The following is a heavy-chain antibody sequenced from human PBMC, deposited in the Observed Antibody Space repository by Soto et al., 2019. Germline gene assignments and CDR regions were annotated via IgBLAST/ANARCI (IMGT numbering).Heavy chain of an antibody. CDR2: ILVGGST. CDR1: GFTCSSYD. Sequence: EVQLVESGGGLVQPGGSLRLSCAVSGFTCSSYDMSWVRQAPGKGLEWASTILVGGSTHYPDSVKGRFTISRDNSKNTVFLQMNSLTAGDTAVYYCAKATATGGGAFDICGQGTMVTVSS. D-gene: IGHD2-8*02. CDR3: AKATATGGGAFDI. J-gene: IGHJ3*02. V-gene: IGHV3-23*04.